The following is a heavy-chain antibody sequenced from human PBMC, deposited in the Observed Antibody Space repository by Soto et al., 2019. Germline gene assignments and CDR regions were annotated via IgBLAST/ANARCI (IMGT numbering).Heavy chain of an antibody. CDR3: ARASGWYSTPSWFDP. D-gene: IGHD6-19*01. CDR2: ISSSSSTI. V-gene: IGHV3-48*02. J-gene: IGHJ5*02. Sequence: EVQLVESGGGLVQPGGSLRLSCAASGFTFSSYSMNWVRQAPGKGLEWVSYISSSSSTIYNEDSVKGRFTISRDNAKNSLYLQMNSLRDEDTAVYYCARASGWYSTPSWFDPWGQGTLVTVSS. CDR1: GFTFSSYS.